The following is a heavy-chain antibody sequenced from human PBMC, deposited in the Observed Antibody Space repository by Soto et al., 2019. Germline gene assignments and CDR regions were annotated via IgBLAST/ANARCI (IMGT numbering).Heavy chain of an antibody. CDR1: GYSFTSYW. J-gene: IGHJ6*02. V-gene: IGHV5-10-1*01. Sequence: GESLKISCKGSGYSFTSYWISWVRQMPGKGLEWMGRIDPSDSYTNYSPSFQGHVTISADKSISTAYLQWSSLKASDTAMYYCARPYFTNGGSRYYYYGMGAWGQGTTVTVSS. D-gene: IGHD2-8*01. CDR2: IDPSDSYT. CDR3: ARPYFTNGGSRYYYYGMGA.